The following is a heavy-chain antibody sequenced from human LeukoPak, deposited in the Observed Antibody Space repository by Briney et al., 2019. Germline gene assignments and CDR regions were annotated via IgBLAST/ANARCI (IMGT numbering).Heavy chain of an antibody. D-gene: IGHD6-19*01. CDR2: ISGSGGST. CDR1: GFTFSSYA. Sequence: PGASLRLSCAASGFTFSSYALSWVRQAPGKGLEWVSAISGSGGSTYYADSVKGRFTISRDNSKNTLYLQMNSLRAEDTAVYYCARTTGWLVYDAFDIWGQGTMVTVSS. CDR3: ARTTGWLVYDAFDI. V-gene: IGHV3-23*01. J-gene: IGHJ3*02.